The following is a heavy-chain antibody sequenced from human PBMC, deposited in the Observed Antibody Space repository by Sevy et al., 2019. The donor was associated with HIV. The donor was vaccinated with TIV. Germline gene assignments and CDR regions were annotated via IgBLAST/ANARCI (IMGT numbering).Heavy chain of an antibody. J-gene: IGHJ6*03. CDR2: INSSGGST. CDR1: GFTSSSYA. Sequence: GGSLRLSCAASGFTSSSYAMSWVRQAPGKGLEWVSGINSSGGSTYYADSVKGRFTISRDNSKNTLYLQMSSLRPEDTAVYFCAKNPVEWLGYNYYYMDVWGKGATVTVSS. D-gene: IGHD3-3*01. V-gene: IGHV3-23*01. CDR3: AKNPVEWLGYNYYYMDV.